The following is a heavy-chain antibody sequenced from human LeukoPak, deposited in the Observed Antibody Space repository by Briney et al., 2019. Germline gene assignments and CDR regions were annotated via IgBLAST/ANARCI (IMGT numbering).Heavy chain of an antibody. D-gene: IGHD4-17*01. CDR3: ARPRDPYGDYGADY. Sequence: ASVKVSCKASGYTFTSYGISWVRQAPGQGLEWMGWISAYNGNTNYAQKLQGRVTITTDTSTSTAYMELRSLRSEDTAVYYCARPRDPYGDYGADYWGQGTLVTVSS. CDR1: GYTFTSYG. V-gene: IGHV1-18*01. CDR2: ISAYNGNT. J-gene: IGHJ4*02.